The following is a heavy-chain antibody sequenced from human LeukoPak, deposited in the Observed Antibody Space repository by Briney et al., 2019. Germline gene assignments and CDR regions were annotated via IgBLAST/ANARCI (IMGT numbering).Heavy chain of an antibody. CDR2: ISGEGGST. J-gene: IGHJ4*02. V-gene: IGHV3-43*02. D-gene: IGHD4-17*01. CDR3: AKDMQGDDYGDYFLDH. Sequence: GGSLRLSCAASGFTFDDYAMHWVRQAPGKGLEWVSLISGEGGSTYYGDSVKGRFSISRDNSKNSLYLQMNSLRTEDTALYYCAKDMQGDDYGDYFLDHWGQGTLVTVSS. CDR1: GFTFDDYA.